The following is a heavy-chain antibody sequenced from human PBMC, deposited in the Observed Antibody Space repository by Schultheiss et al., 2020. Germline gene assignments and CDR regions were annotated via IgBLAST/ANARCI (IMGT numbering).Heavy chain of an antibody. CDR2: IYYSGNT. CDR3: ARVGGGGAFDI. V-gene: IGHV4-31*03. Sequence: SETLSLTCTVSGGSISSGGYYWSWLRQHPGKGLEWIGYIYYSGNTYYNPSLKSRVTISVDTSKNQFSLKLSSVTAADTAVYYCARVGGGGAFDIWGQGTMVTVSS. J-gene: IGHJ3*02. D-gene: IGHD3-16*01. CDR1: GGSISSGGYY.